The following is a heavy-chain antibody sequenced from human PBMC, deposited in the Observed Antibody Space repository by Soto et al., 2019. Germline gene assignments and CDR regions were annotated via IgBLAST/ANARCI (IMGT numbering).Heavy chain of an antibody. D-gene: IGHD3-22*01. J-gene: IGHJ6*02. Sequence: ASVKVSCKASGYTFTGYYMHWVRQAPGQGLEWMGWINPNSGGTNYAQKFQGWVTMTRDTSISTAYMELSRLRSDDTAVYYCAREDGGYYYDSSGSGRYYYGMDVWGQGTTVIVSS. CDR1: GYTFTGYY. CDR2: INPNSGGT. V-gene: IGHV1-2*04. CDR3: AREDGGYYYDSSGSGRYYYGMDV.